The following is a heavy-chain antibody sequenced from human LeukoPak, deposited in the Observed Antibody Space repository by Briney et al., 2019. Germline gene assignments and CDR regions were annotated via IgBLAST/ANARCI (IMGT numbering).Heavy chain of an antibody. J-gene: IGHJ4*02. V-gene: IGHV3-49*02. CDR3: TSSTPFDY. D-gene: IGHD2-2*01. CDR2: IRSKAYGGTT. Sequence: WIRQPPGKGLEWVGFIRSKAYGGTTEYAASVKGRFTISRDDSKSIAYLQMNSLKTEDTAVYYCTSSTPFDYWGQGTLVTVSS.